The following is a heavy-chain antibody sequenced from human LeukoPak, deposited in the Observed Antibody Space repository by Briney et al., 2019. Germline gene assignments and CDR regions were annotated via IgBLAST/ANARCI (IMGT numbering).Heavy chain of an antibody. CDR2: INPNSGGT. CDR3: ARGRWGSSSYYGMDV. V-gene: IGHV1-2*04. D-gene: IGHD6-13*01. J-gene: IGHJ6*02. Sequence: ASVKVSCTASGDTFTGYYMHWVRQAPGQGREWMGWINPNSGGTNYAQKFQGWVTMTRDTSISTAYMELSRLRSDDTAVYYCARGRWGSSSYYGMDVWGQGTTVTVSS. CDR1: GDTFTGYY.